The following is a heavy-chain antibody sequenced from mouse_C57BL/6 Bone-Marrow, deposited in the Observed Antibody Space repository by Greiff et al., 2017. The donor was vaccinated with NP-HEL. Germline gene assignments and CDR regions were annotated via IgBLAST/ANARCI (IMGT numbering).Heavy chain of an antibody. Sequence: DVKLQESGGGLVKPGGSLKLSCAASGFTFSDYGMHWVRQAPEKGLEWVAYISSGSSTIYYADTVKGRFTISRDNAKNTLFLQMTSLRSEDTAMYYCARPAGGAWFAYWGQGTLVTVSA. D-gene: IGHD4-1*01. CDR2: ISSGSSTI. CDR1: GFTFSDYG. V-gene: IGHV5-17*01. CDR3: ARPAGGAWFAY. J-gene: IGHJ3*01.